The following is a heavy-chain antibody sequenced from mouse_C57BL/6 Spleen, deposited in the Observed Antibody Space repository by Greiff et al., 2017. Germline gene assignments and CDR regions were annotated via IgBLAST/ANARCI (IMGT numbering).Heavy chain of an antibody. V-gene: IGHV5-17*01. J-gene: IGHJ2*01. CDR3: ATYHPPGYYLDY. CDR1: GFTFSDYG. Sequence: EVMLVESGGGLVKPGGSLKLSCAASGFTFSDYGMHWVRQAPEKGLEWVAYISSGSSTIYYADTVKGRFTISRDNAKNTLFLQMTSLRSEDTAMYYCATYHPPGYYLDYWGQGTTLTVSS. CDR2: ISSGSSTI. D-gene: IGHD1-2*01.